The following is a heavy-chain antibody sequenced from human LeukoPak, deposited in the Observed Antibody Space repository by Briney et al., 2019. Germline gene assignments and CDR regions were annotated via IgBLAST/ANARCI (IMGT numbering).Heavy chain of an antibody. CDR1: GFSTNNESYY. D-gene: IGHD6-6*01. J-gene: IGHJ3*02. CDR3: ASHYSRSGIDAFDI. V-gene: IGHV4-61*02. Sequence: SETLSLTCTASGFSTNNESYYWSWIRQPDGQGLEWIGRIHPTGNTMCNPSLESRVTISIDTSKNQFSLKLSSVTAADTAVYYCASHYSRSGIDAFDIWGQGTVVTVSS. CDR2: IHPTGNT.